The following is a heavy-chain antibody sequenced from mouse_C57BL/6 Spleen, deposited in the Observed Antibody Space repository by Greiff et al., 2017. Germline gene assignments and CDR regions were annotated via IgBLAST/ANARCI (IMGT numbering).Heavy chain of an antibody. CDR3: AVGDGGAWFAY. CDR2: LHPSDSDP. V-gene: IGHV1-74*01. D-gene: IGHD3-3*01. J-gene: IGHJ3*01. CDR1: GYTFPSSW. Sequence: QVQLQQPGAELVKPGASVKVSCKASGYTFPSSWMHWVQQRPGQGLAWIGRLHPSDSDPNSKRKSKGKATLTVGKSSRTASMQLSGLTSAGSAVYCCAVGDGGAWFAYWGQGALVAVSA.